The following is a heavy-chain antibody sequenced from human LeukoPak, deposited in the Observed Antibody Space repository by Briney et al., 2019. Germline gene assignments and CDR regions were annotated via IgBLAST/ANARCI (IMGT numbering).Heavy chain of an antibody. CDR1: GGSISSGGYY. V-gene: IGHV4-31*03. CDR3: ARESRDYYYDSSGNFDY. CDR2: IYYSVST. J-gene: IGHJ4*02. Sequence: SQTLSLTCTVSGGSISSGGYYWSWIRQHPGKGLEWIVYIYYSVSTYYNPSLKSRVTISVDTSKTQFSLKLSSVTAADTAVYYCARESRDYYYDSSGNFDYWGQGTLVTVSS. D-gene: IGHD3-22*01.